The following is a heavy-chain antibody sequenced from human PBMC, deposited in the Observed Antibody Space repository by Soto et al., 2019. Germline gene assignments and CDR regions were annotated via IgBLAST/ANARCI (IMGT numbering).Heavy chain of an antibody. CDR2: IKQDGSEK. Sequence: LRLSCAASGFTFSSYWMSWVRQAPGKGLEWVANIKQDGSEKYYVDSVKGRFTISRDNAKNSLYLQMNSLRAEDTAVYYCARELITTITDYFDYWGQGTLVTVSS. J-gene: IGHJ4*02. V-gene: IGHV3-7*01. CDR3: ARELITTITDYFDY. CDR1: GFTFSSYW. D-gene: IGHD3-22*01.